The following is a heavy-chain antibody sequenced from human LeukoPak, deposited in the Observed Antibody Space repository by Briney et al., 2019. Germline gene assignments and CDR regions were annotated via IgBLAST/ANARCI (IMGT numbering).Heavy chain of an antibody. J-gene: IGHJ4*02. D-gene: IGHD5-18*01. CDR3: ARDFRAMVNYFDY. CDR1: GFTFSSYS. V-gene: IGHV3-21*01. CDR2: ISSSSKYI. Sequence: GGSLRLSCAASGFTFSSYSMTWVRQAPGKGLEWVSSISSSSKYIYYADSVKGRFTISRDNAKNSLYLQMNSLRAEDTAVYYCARDFRAMVNYFDYWGQGTLVTVCS.